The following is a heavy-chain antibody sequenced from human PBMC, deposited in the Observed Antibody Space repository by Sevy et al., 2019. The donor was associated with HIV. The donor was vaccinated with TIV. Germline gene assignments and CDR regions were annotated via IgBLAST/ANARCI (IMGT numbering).Heavy chain of an antibody. Sequence: EGSLRLSCAASGFTFGTDAMFWVRQAPGKELEWVTLTTYDGSSKYYADSVKGRFTISRDNSKKTLYLQMNSLRAEDTAVYYCATDAGGGNSFDYWGQGTLVTVSS. CDR1: GFTFGTDA. CDR3: ATDAGGGNSFDY. J-gene: IGHJ4*02. CDR2: TTYDGSSK. D-gene: IGHD2-15*01. V-gene: IGHV3-30-3*01.